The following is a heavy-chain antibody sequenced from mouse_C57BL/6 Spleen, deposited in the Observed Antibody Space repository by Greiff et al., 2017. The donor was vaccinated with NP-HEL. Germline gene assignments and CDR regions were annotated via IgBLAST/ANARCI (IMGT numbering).Heavy chain of an antibody. V-gene: IGHV1-76*01. Sequence: QVHVKQSGAELVRPGASVKLSCKASGYTFTDYYINWVKQRPGQGLEWIARIYPGSGNTYYNEKFKGKATLTAEKSSSTAYMQLSSLTSEDSAVYCCARNDGSSYGWFAYWGQGTLVTVSA. J-gene: IGHJ3*01. CDR3: ARNDGSSYGWFAY. D-gene: IGHD1-1*01. CDR1: GYTFTDYY. CDR2: IYPGSGNT.